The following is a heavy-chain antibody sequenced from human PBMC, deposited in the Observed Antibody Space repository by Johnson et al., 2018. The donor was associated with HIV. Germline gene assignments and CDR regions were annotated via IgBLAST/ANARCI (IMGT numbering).Heavy chain of an antibody. J-gene: IGHJ3*02. CDR1: GFTFSDYY. CDR2: IYSGDST. V-gene: IGHV3-66*02. Sequence: VQLVESGGGLVKPGGSLRLSCAASGFTFSDYYMTWIRQAPGQGLEWVSVIYSGDSTYYADSVKGRFTISRDNSKNTLYRQMNSLRAEDTAVYYCASTIDIVPTGRSYDAFDIWGQGTLVTVSS. CDR3: ASTIDIVPTGRSYDAFDI. D-gene: IGHD5-12*01.